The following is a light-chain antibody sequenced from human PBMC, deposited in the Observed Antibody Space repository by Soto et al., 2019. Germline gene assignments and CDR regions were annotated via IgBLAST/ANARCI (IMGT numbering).Light chain of an antibody. J-gene: IGKJ4*01. CDR3: QQYNSYPLT. V-gene: IGKV1-5*01. CDR1: QSISSW. CDR2: DAS. Sequence: DIQMTQSPSTLSASVGDRVTITCRASQSISSWLAWYQQKPGKAPKLLIYDASSLESGVPSRFSGRGSGTEFTLSISSRQPDDFATYYCQQYNSYPLTFGGGTKVEIK.